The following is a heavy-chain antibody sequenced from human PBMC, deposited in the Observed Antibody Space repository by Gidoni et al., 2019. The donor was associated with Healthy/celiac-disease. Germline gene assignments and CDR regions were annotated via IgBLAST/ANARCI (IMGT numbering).Heavy chain of an antibody. CDR3: ARGGLYFDWLLGFDY. J-gene: IGHJ4*02. Sequence: QLQLQESGPGLVKPSETLSLTCTVSGGSISSSSYYWGWIRQPPGKGLEWMGRIYYSGSTYYNPSLKSRVTISVDTAKNQFSLKLSSVTAADTAVYYCARGGLYFDWLLGFDYWGQGTLVTVSS. D-gene: IGHD3-9*01. CDR2: IYYSGST. CDR1: GGSISSSSYY. V-gene: IGHV4-39*01.